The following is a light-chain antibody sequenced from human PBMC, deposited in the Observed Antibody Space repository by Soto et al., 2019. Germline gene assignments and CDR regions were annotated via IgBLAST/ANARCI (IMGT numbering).Light chain of an antibody. V-gene: IGLV2-14*01. Sequence: SVLTQPASVSGSPGQSITISCTGASSDIGGYNYVSWYQQHPGKAPKLMIYEVSNRPSGVSNRFSGSKSGNTASLTISGLQAEDEVDYYCSSYTSSSTYVFGTGTKVTV. CDR1: SSDIGGYNY. J-gene: IGLJ1*01. CDR2: EVS. CDR3: SSYTSSSTYV.